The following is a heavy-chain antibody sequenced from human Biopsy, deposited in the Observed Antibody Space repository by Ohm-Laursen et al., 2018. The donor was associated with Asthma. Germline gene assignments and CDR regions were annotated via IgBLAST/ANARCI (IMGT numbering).Heavy chain of an antibody. Sequence: EASVKVSCKASGDSFSNYAISWVRQAPGQGLEWMGGLIPVLGTPDHAQMFEGRVTITADESTSTAYMELSSLSFEDTAVYYCARGYSGSDRIVYYYSGLEVWGQGTTVTVSS. D-gene: IGHD5-12*01. V-gene: IGHV1-69*13. CDR3: ARGYSGSDRIVYYYSGLEV. CDR2: LIPVLGTP. J-gene: IGHJ6*02. CDR1: GDSFSNYA.